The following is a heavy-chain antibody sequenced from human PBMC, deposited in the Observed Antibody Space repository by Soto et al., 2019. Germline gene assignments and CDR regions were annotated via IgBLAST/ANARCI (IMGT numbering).Heavy chain of an antibody. D-gene: IGHD6-13*01. J-gene: IGHJ1*01. V-gene: IGHV4-61*01. Sequence: SETLSLTCTVSGGSVSSGSYYWSWIRQPPGKGLEWIGYIYYSGSTNYNPSLKSRVTISVDTSKNQFSLKLSSVTAADTAVYYCARGALSSWYAEYFQHWGQGTLVTVSS. CDR3: ARGALSSWYAEYFQH. CDR1: GGSVSSGSYY. CDR2: IYYSGST.